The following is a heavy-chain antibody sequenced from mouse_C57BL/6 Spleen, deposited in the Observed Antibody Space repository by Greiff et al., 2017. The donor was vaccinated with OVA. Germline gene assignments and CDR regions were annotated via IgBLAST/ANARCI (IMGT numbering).Heavy chain of an antibody. V-gene: IGHV1-69*01. CDR1: GYTFTSYW. CDR3: ARGNYGSSYVFDY. Sequence: QVHVKQPGAELVMPGASVKLSCKASGYTFTSYWMHWVKQRPGQGLEWIGEIDPSDSYTNYNQKFKGKSTLTVDKSSSTAYMQLSSLTSEDSAVYYCARGNYGSSYVFDYWGQGTTLTVSS. D-gene: IGHD1-1*01. CDR2: IDPSDSYT. J-gene: IGHJ2*01.